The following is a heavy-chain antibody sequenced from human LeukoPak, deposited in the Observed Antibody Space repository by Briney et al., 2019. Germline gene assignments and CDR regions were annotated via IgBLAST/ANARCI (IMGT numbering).Heavy chain of an antibody. Sequence: SETLSLTCTVSGGPISSYYWSWIRQPAGKGLEWIGRIYTSGSTNYNPSLKSRVTMSVDTSKNQFSLKLSSVTAADTAVYYCARLVGGYSYGYYYYGMDVWGQGTTVTVSS. V-gene: IGHV4-4*07. D-gene: IGHD5-18*01. CDR2: IYTSGST. CDR1: GGPISSYY. CDR3: ARLVGGYSYGYYYYGMDV. J-gene: IGHJ6*02.